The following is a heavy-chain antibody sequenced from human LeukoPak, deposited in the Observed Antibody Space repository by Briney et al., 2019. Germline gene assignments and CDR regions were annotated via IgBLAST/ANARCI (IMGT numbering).Heavy chain of an antibody. CDR1: GFTFDDYG. D-gene: IGHD1-26*01. CDR2: INWNGGST. V-gene: IGHV3-20*04. J-gene: IGHJ4*02. Sequence: RSGGSLRLSCAASGFTFDDYGMSWVRQAPGKGLEWVSGINWNGGSTGYADSVKGRFTISRDNAENSLYLQMNSLRAEDTAIYYCARDKTVGATKFDSWGQGTLVTVSS. CDR3: ARDKTVGATKFDS.